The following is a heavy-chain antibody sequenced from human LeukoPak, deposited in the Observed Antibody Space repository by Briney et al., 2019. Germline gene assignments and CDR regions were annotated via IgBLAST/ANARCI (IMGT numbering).Heavy chain of an antibody. Sequence: LETLSLTCTVSGGSISSSSDYWGWIRQAPGKGLEWIGSIYYHENTYYNSSLKSRVTISVDTSKNQFSLKLNSVTAADTAVYYCARDNFSRGSGSYYNHSYYYYMDVWGKGTTVTISS. CDR2: IYYHENT. D-gene: IGHD3-10*01. CDR3: ARDNFSRGSGSYYNHSYYYYMDV. CDR1: GGSISSSSDY. J-gene: IGHJ6*03. V-gene: IGHV4-39*02.